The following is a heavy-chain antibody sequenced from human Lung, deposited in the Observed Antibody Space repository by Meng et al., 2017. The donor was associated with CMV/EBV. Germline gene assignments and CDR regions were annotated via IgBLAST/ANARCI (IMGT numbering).Heavy chain of an antibody. CDR2: IYYSGST. CDR1: GGSISSSSYY. V-gene: IGHV4-39*01. CDR3: ARQESSWYYFDY. Sequence: SETLSLTCTVSGGSISSSSYYWGWIRQPPGKGLEWIGSIYYSGSTYYNPSLKSRVTISVDTSENQFSLKLSSVTAADTAVYYCARQESSWYYFDYWGQGTLVTVSS. D-gene: IGHD6-13*01. J-gene: IGHJ4*02.